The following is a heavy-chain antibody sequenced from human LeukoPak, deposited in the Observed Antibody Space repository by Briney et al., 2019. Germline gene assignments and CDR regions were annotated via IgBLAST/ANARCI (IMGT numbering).Heavy chain of an antibody. J-gene: IGHJ4*02. CDR2: ISAYNGNT. D-gene: IGHD3-22*01. Sequence: ASAKVSCKASGYTFTSYGISWVRQAPGQGLEWMGWISAYNGNTNYAQKLQGRVTMTTDTSTSTAYMELRSLRSDDTAVYYCARGLYYYDSSSGYLYYWGQGTLVTVSS. CDR1: GYTFTSYG. V-gene: IGHV1-18*01. CDR3: ARGLYYYDSSSGYLYY.